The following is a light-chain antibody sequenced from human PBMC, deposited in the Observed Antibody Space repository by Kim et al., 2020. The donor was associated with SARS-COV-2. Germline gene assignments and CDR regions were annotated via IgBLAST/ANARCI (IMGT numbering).Light chain of an antibody. CDR1: QSVINY. J-gene: IGKJ1*01. CDR3: QQFHVLPWT. V-gene: IGKV3-11*01. CDR2: DTS. Sequence: EIVLTQSPVTLSLSPGERATLSCRASQSVINYLAWYQQKPGQPPRLLIYDTSDRATGIPARFSGSGSGTDFTLTISSLEPEDFAVYYCQQFHVLPWTFGRGTKVDIK.